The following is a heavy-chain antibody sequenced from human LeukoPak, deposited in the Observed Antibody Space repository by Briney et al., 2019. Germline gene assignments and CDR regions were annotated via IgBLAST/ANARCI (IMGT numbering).Heavy chain of an antibody. CDR1: GFPFSSYG. J-gene: IGHJ4*02. D-gene: IGHD3-10*01. CDR2: VSHDGSNE. V-gene: IGHV3-30*18. Sequence: GGSLRLSCAASGFPFSSYGMHWVRQAPGKGLEWVAVVSHDGSNEYFVDSVKGRFTISRDNSKNTLYLQMNSLRAEDTAVYYCAKEGYYGSGSYPDHWGQGTLVTVSS. CDR3: AKEGYYGSGSYPDH.